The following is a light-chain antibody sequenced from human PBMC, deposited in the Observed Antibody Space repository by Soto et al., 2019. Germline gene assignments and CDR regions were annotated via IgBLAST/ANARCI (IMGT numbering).Light chain of an antibody. CDR1: SSDVGGYNY. V-gene: IGLV2-14*01. CDR2: DVS. CDR3: SSYTSSSTRV. Sequence: QSALTQPASVSGSPGQSITISCTGTSSDVGGYNYVSWYQQHPSKAPKLMIYDVSNRPSGVSNRFSGSKSANTASLTISGLQAEDEADYYCSSYTSSSTRVFGTGTKLTVL. J-gene: IGLJ1*01.